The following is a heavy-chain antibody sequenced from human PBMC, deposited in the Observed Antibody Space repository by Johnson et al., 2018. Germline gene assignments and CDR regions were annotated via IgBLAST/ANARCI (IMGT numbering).Heavy chain of an antibody. Sequence: QVQLVQSGAEVKKPGASVKVSCKASGYTFTSYYMHWVRQAPGQGLEWMGIINPSGGSTSYAQKFQGRVTMTRDTATSTVYMELSSLRSEDTAVYYCARDGSYCSGGSCSLDALDIWGQGTMVTVSS. D-gene: IGHD2-15*01. V-gene: IGHV1-46*01. CDR2: INPSGGST. CDR3: ARDGSYCSGGSCSLDALDI. J-gene: IGHJ3*02. CDR1: GYTFTSYY.